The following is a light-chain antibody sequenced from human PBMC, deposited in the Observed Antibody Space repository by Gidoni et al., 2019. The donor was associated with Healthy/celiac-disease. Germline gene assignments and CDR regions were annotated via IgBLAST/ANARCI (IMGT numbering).Light chain of an antibody. Sequence: AIRMTQSPSSRSASTGDRVTITCRASQGISSYLAWYQQKPGKAPKLLIYAASTLQSGVPSRFSGSGSGTDFTLTISCLQSEDFATYYCQQYHSYPLTFGGGTKVEIK. V-gene: IGKV1-8*01. CDR2: AAS. J-gene: IGKJ4*01. CDR1: QGISSY. CDR3: QQYHSYPLT.